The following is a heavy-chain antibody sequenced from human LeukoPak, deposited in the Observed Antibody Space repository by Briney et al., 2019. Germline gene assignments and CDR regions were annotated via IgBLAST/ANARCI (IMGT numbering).Heavy chain of an antibody. V-gene: IGHV4-59*01. D-gene: IGHD1-26*01. Sequence: PSETLSLTCTVSGGSISHSYWMFIRQPPGKGLEWIGYISYVGATNYSPSLKSRVSISLDTSKKQFSLKLHSVTAADTAVYYCVGWDVEVPMAYYYHYWGQGTLVTVSS. J-gene: IGHJ4*02. CDR2: ISYVGAT. CDR3: VGWDVEVPMAYYYHY. CDR1: GGSISHSY.